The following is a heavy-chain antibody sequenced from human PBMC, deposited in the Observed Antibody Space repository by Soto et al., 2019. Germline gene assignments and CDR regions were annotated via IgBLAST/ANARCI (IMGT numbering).Heavy chain of an antibody. Sequence: QVQLQEAGPGLVKPSQTLSRTWTVSGGSISSGGYYWSWIRQHPGKGLEWIGYIYYSGSTYYNPSLKNRVTISGDTSKNQFSLKLSSVTAVDTAVYYCARVYCSSTSCYYYYYLDVWGKGTTVTVSS. V-gene: IGHV4-31*02. J-gene: IGHJ6*03. CDR1: GGSISSGGYY. D-gene: IGHD2-2*01. CDR3: ARVYCSSTSCYYYYYLDV. CDR2: IYYSGST.